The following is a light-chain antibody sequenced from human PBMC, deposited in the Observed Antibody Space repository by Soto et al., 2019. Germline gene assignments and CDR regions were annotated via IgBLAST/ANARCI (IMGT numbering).Light chain of an antibody. Sequence: DIQMTQSPSTLSASVGDRVTITCRASQSISSWLAWYQQKPGKAPKLLIYKASSLERGVPSRFSGSGSGTEFTLTISSLQPDEFATYYCQQYNSYWTFGQGTKVEIK. J-gene: IGKJ1*01. CDR2: KAS. CDR1: QSISSW. CDR3: QQYNSYWT. V-gene: IGKV1-5*03.